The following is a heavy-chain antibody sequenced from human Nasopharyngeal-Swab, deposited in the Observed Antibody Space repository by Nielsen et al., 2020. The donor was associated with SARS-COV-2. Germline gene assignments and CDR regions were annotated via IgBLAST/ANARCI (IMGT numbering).Heavy chain of an antibody. V-gene: IGHV1-24*01. J-gene: IGHJ5*02. Sequence: ASVKVSCKVSGYTLTELSMHWVRQAPGKGLEWMGGFDPEDGETIYAQKFQGRVTMTEDTSTDTAYMELSSLRSEDTAVYYCATGPPYCSSTSCYPDWFDPWGQGTLVTVSS. CDR1: GYTLTELS. D-gene: IGHD2-2*01. CDR3: ATGPPYCSSTSCYPDWFDP. CDR2: FDPEDGET.